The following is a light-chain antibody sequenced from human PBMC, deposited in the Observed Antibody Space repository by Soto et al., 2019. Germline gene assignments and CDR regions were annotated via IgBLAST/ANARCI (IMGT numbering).Light chain of an antibody. CDR3: SSYTSSSTLV. V-gene: IGLV2-14*01. Sequence: QSALTQPASVSGSPGQSITISCTGTSSDVGAHKSVAWYQHNPGKAPKLMIYDVSNRPSGVSSRFSGSKSANTASLSISGLQADDEADYYCSSYTSSSTLVFGTGTKITVL. CDR1: SSDVGAHKS. CDR2: DVS. J-gene: IGLJ1*01.